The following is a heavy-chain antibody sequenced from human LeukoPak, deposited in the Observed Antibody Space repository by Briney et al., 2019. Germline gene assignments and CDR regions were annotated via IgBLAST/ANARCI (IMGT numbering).Heavy chain of an antibody. CDR1: GYTFTSYG. J-gene: IGHJ4*02. CDR2: ISAYNGNT. CDR3: ARDQEGFDY. V-gene: IGHV1-18*01. Sequence: GASVKVSCKASGYTFTSYGIGWVRQAPGQGLEWMGWISAYNGNTSYAQKFQGRVTVTRDTSTSTVHMELSGLRSEDTAVYYCARDQEGFDYWGQGTLVTVSS.